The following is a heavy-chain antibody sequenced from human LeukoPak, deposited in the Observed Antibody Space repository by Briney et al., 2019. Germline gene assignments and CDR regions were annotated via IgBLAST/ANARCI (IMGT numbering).Heavy chain of an antibody. J-gene: IGHJ5*02. V-gene: IGHV7-4-1*02. Sequence: GASVKVSCKASGYTFTSYAMNWVRQAPGQGLEWVGWINTNTGNPTYAQGFTGRFVFSLDTSVSTAYLQISSLKAEDTAVYYCARLAHTYYYGSGIQNWFDPWGQGTLVTVSS. CDR2: INTNTGNP. CDR1: GYTFTSYA. CDR3: ARLAHTYYYGSGIQNWFDP. D-gene: IGHD3-10*01.